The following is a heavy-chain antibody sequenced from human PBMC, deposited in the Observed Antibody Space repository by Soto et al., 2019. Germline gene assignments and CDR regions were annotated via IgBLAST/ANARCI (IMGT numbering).Heavy chain of an antibody. V-gene: IGHV3-21*01. D-gene: IGHD6-19*01. J-gene: IGHJ4*02. CDR2: ISSVSSYI. Sequence: GGSLRLSCAASGFTFSSYTMNWVRQAPGKGLEWVSSISSVSSYIYYADSVKGRFTISRDNAKNSLYLQMNSLRAEDTAVYYCARASYSSGWHTDYWGQGTLVTVSS. CDR1: GFTFSSYT. CDR3: ARASYSSGWHTDY.